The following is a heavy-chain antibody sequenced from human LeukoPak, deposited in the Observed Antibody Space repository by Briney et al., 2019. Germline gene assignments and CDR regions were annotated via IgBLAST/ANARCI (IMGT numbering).Heavy chain of an antibody. J-gene: IGHJ4*02. CDR3: ARVRLHYFDY. V-gene: IGHV4-39*01. CDR2: IYDSGST. CDR1: GGSIRSSYYY. Sequence: SETLSLTCTVSGGSIRSSYYYWGWIRQPPGKGLEWIGSIYDSGSTYYNPSLKSRVTISVDTSKNQFSLKLNSVTAADTAVYYCARVRLHYFDYWGQGTLVTVSS.